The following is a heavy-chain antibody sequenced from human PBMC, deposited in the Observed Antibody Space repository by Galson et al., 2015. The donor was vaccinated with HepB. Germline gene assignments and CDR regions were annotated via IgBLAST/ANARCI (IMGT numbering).Heavy chain of an antibody. J-gene: IGHJ5*02. CDR1: GFTVSSNY. V-gene: IGHV3-53*04. CDR3: ARVSGSGQYNWFDP. CDR2: IYSGGST. Sequence: SLRLSCAASGFTVSSNYMSWVRQAPGKGLEWVSVIYSGGSTYYADSVKGRFTISRHNSKNTLYLQMNSLRAEDTAVYYCARVSGSGQYNWFDPWGQGTLVTVSS. D-gene: IGHD3-10*01.